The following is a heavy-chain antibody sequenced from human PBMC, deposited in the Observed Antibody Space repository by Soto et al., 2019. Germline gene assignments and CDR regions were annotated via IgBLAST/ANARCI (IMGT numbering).Heavy chain of an antibody. D-gene: IGHD3-22*01. CDR2: IVVGSGNT. V-gene: IGHV1-58*02. CDR1: GFTFTSSA. CDR3: AAEYDSSGYQTENI. Sequence: QMQLVQSGPEVKKPGTSVKVSCKASGFTFTSSAMQWVRQARGQRLEWIGWIVVGSGNTNYAQKLQERVTITRDMFTSTAYMEMSSLRSEDTAVYYCAAEYDSSGYQTENIWGQGTMVTVSS. J-gene: IGHJ3*02.